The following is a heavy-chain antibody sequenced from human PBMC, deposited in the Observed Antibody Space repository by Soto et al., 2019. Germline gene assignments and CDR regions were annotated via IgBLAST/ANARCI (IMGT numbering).Heavy chain of an antibody. D-gene: IGHD3-16*01. CDR1: GLTFSSYS. CDR3: VRGRLGELYAAFDY. J-gene: IGHJ4*02. Sequence: EVQLVESGGGLVKPGGSLRLSCAASGLTFSSYSMNWVRQAPGKGLEWVSSISSSSSYIYYADSVKGRFTISRDNAKNSLYLQMNSLRAEDTAVYYCVRGRLGELYAAFDYWGQGTLVTVSS. V-gene: IGHV3-21*01. CDR2: ISSSSSYI.